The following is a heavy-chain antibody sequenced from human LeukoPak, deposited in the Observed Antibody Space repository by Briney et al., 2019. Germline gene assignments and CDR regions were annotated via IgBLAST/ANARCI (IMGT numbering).Heavy chain of an antibody. D-gene: IGHD6-13*01. V-gene: IGHV1-69*05. J-gene: IGHJ5*02. Sequence: GASVKVSCKASGYTFTSYYMHWVRQAPGQGLEWMGGIIPIFGTANYAQKFQGRVTITTDESTSTAYMELSSLRSEDAAVYYCAREGWQQLVQSWFDPWGQGTLVTVSS. CDR2: IIPIFGTA. CDR1: GYTFTSYY. CDR3: AREGWQQLVQSWFDP.